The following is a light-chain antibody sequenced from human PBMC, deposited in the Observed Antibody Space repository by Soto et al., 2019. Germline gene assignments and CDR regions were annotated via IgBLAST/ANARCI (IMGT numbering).Light chain of an antibody. V-gene: IGKV1-5*01. CDR2: AAS. J-gene: IGKJ4*01. Sequence: DIQMTQSPSTLSASVGDRVTITCRASQSISSWLAWYQQKPGKAPKLLIYAASSLQSGVPSRFGGSGSGTDFTLTISRLEPEDFATYYCQQLYDYPLTFGGGTKVDIK. CDR3: QQLYDYPLT. CDR1: QSISSW.